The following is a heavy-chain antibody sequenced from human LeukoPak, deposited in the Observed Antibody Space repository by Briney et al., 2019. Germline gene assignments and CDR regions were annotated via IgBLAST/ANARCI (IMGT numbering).Heavy chain of an antibody. CDR1: GGTFSSYA. J-gene: IGHJ6*03. CDR2: IIPIFGTA. V-gene: IGHV1-69*06. CDR3: ARLRRYYYYYTDV. D-gene: IGHD4-17*01. Sequence: ASVKVSCKASGGTFSSYAISWVRQAPGQGLEWMGGIIPIFGTANYAQKFQGRVTITADKSTSTAYMELSSLRSEDTAVYYCARLRRYYYYYTDVWGKGTTVTVSS.